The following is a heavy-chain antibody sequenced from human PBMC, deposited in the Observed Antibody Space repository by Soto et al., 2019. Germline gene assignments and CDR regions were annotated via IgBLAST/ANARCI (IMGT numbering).Heavy chain of an antibody. CDR3: ARVYSGGYSEY. Sequence: QVQLQESGPGLVKPSGTLSLTCAVSGGSIRSNNWWSWVRQPPGKGLEWIGEIFHSGSTYYNPSLKARVTLSVDQSKNQFSLKLRSVTAADTAVYYCARVYSGGYSEYWGQGTLVTVSS. CDR1: GGSIRSNNW. CDR2: IFHSGST. D-gene: IGHD1-26*01. V-gene: IGHV4-4*02. J-gene: IGHJ4*02.